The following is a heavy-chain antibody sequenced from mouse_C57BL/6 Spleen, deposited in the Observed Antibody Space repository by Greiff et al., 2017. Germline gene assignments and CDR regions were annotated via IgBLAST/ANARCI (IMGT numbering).Heavy chain of an antibody. D-gene: IGHD1-1*01. J-gene: IGHJ4*01. CDR2: IDPNSGGT. V-gene: IGHV1-72*01. CDR1: GYTFTSYW. Sequence: VQLQQPGAELVKPGASVKLSCKASGYTFTSYWMHWVKQRPGRGLEWIGRIDPNSGGTKYNEKFKSKATLTVDKPSSTAYMQLSSLTSEDSAVYYCAREPITTVVATGAMDYWGQGTSVTVSS. CDR3: AREPITTVVATGAMDY.